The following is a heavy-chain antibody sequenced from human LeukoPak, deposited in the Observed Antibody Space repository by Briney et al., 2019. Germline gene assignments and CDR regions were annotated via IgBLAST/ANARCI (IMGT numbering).Heavy chain of an antibody. D-gene: IGHD4-17*01. CDR2: ISGSGGST. Sequence: GGSLRLSCAASGFTFSSYAMSWVRQAPGKGLEWVSAISGSGGSTYYADSVKGRFTISRDNSKNTLYLQMNSLRAEDTAVYYCAKASDYGDYEGPFDYWGQGTLVTVSS. J-gene: IGHJ4*02. V-gene: IGHV3-23*01. CDR3: AKASDYGDYEGPFDY. CDR1: GFTFSSYA.